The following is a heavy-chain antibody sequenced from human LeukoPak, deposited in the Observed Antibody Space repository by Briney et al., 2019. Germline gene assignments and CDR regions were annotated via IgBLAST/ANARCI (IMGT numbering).Heavy chain of an antibody. J-gene: IGHJ4*02. V-gene: IGHV2-70*11. CDR3: ARGGLFDRELGIFDY. CDR1: GDSISSSRYF. CDR2: IDWDDDK. Sequence: TLSLTCTASGDSISSSRYFWGWIRQPPGRALEWLARIDWDDDKYYSTSLKTRLTISKDTSKNRVVLTMTNMDPVDTATYYCARGGLFDRELGIFDYCGQPTLATAPS. D-gene: IGHD7-27*01.